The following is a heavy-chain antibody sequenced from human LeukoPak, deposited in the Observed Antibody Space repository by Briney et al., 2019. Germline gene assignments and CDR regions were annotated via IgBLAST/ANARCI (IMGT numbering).Heavy chain of an antibody. CDR2: IYYSGST. J-gene: IGHJ4*02. D-gene: IGHD3-22*01. CDR1: GGSISSSSYY. V-gene: IGHV4-39*01. CDR3: ARHTPPPYYYDSSGNFDY. Sequence: SETLSLTCTVSGGSISSSSYYWGWIRQPPGKGLEWIGSIYYSGSTYYNPSLKSRVTISVDTSKNQFSLKLSSLTAADTAVYYCARHTPPPYYYDSSGNFDYWGQETLVPVSS.